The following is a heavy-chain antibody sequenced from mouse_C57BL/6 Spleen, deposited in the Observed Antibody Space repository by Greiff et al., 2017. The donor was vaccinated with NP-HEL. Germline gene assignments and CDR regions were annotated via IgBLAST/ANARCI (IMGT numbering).Heavy chain of an antibody. CDR1: GYTFTSYG. J-gene: IGHJ4*01. D-gene: IGHD2-1*01. Sequence: VQLQESGAELARPGASVKLSCKASGYTFTSYGISWVKQRPGQGLEWIGEIYPRSGNTYYNEKFKGKATLTADKSSSTAYMELRSLTSEDSAVYFCARDGNYPYYYAMDYWGQGTSVTVSS. CDR3: ARDGNYPYYYAMDY. CDR2: IYPRSGNT. V-gene: IGHV1-81*01.